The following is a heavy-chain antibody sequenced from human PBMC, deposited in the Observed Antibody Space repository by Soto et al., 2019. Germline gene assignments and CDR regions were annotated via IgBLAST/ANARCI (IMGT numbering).Heavy chain of an antibody. D-gene: IGHD1-26*01. CDR3: TRGDGSRGHH. CDR2: ISTNGGTV. V-gene: IGHV3-48*02. CDR1: VFTFISYN. J-gene: IGHJ5*02. Sequence: PWRPLVLACVTSVFTFISYNMNWVRQAPGKGLEWLSYISTNGGTVYHADSVRGRFTISRDNGKKSLYLQMNSLRDDDTAVYYCTRGDGSRGHHWGQGTKVTVSS.